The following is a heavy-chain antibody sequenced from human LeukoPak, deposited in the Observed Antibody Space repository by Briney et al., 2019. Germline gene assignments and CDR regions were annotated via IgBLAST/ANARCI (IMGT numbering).Heavy chain of an antibody. CDR1: GGPISSYY. CDR3: ARDGKYSSSWFRSFDY. J-gene: IGHJ4*02. V-gene: IGHV4-4*07. CDR2: IYTSGST. Sequence: PSETLSLTCTVSGGPISSYYWSWIRQPAGKGLEWIGRIYTSGSTNYNPSLKSRVTMSVDTSKNQFSLKLSSVTAADTAVYYCARDGKYSSSWFRSFDYWGQGTLVTVSS. D-gene: IGHD6-13*01.